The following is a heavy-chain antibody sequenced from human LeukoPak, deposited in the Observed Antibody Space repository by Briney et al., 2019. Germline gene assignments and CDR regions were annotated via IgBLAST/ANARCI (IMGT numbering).Heavy chain of an antibody. V-gene: IGHV1-18*01. J-gene: IGHJ6*03. D-gene: IGHD3-3*01. CDR2: ISAYNGNT. CDR1: GYTFTSYG. CDR3: ARKRTIFGVPDYYYMDV. Sequence: ASVKVSCKASGYTFTSYGISWVRQAPGQGLEWMGWISAYNGNTNYAQKLQGRVTMTTDTSTSTAYMELRSLRSDDTAVYYCARKRTIFGVPDYYYMDVWGKGTTVTVSS.